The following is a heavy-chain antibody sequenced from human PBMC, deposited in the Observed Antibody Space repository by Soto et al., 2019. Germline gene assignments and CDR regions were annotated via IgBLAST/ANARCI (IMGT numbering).Heavy chain of an antibody. V-gene: IGHV3-15*07. CDR1: GFTFSNAW. J-gene: IGHJ6*02. D-gene: IGHD6-6*01. CDR2: IKSKTDGGTT. CDR3: TTAPYSSSSRGDYYYYGMDV. Sequence: GGSLRLSCAASGFTFSNAWMNWVRQAPGKGLEWVGRIKSKTDGGTTDYAAPVKGRFTISRDDSKNTLYLQMNSLKTEDTAVYYCTTAPYSSSSRGDYYYYGMDVWGQGTTVTVSS.